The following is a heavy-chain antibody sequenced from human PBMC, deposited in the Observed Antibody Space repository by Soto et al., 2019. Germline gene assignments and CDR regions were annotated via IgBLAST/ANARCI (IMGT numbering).Heavy chain of an antibody. Sequence: SETLSLTCNVSGGSISGSDYYWTWVRQPPGKGLEWIGYIYESGSTYSDPSPKSRVTMSVDLSKNQFFLKVTSVTAADTAVYFCARGRPNYYYYGLDVWGQGTTVTVSS. J-gene: IGHJ6*02. CDR3: ARGRPNYYYYGLDV. V-gene: IGHV4-30-4*08. CDR2: IYESGST. CDR1: GGSISGSDYY.